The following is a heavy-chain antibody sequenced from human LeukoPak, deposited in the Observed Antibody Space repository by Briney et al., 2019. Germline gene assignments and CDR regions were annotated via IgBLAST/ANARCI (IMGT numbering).Heavy chain of an antibody. CDR2: MNTDGSDT. CDR3: ARYYGSGTFAVDY. Sequence: GGSLRLSCAASGFTFSSYWMHWVRHAPGKGLVWVSRMNTDGSDTSYAYSVKGRFTISRDNAKNTLYLQMNSLRAEDTAVYYCARYYGSGTFAVDYWGQGALVTVSS. D-gene: IGHD3-10*01. J-gene: IGHJ4*02. CDR1: GFTFSSYW. V-gene: IGHV3-74*01.